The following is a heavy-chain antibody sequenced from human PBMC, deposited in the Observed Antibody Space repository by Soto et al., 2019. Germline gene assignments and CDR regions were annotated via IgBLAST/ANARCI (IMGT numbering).Heavy chain of an antibody. CDR2: ISAYNGNT. J-gene: IGHJ3*01. CDR1: GYTFTSYG. CDR3: ARVNYDNGHAFDV. V-gene: IGHV1-18*01. D-gene: IGHD3-22*01. Sequence: QVQLVQSGAEVKKPGASVKVSCKASGYTFTSYGISWVRQAPGQGLEWMGWISAYNGNTIYAQKVQGRVSMTTDTSTSTAYMELRSLRSDDTAGYHCARVNYDNGHAFDVWGQGTMVTVSS.